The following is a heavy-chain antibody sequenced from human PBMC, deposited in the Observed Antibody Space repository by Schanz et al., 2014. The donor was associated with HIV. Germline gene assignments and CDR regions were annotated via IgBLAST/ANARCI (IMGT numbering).Heavy chain of an antibody. V-gene: IGHV1-8*02. D-gene: IGHD3-10*01. CDR1: GYTFTSYG. CDR2: MNPNSGNT. J-gene: IGHJ4*02. CDR3: ARGRYYGSEFDY. Sequence: QVQLVLSGAEVKRPGASVKVSCKASGYTFTSYGITWVRQAPGQGLEWMGWMNPNSGNTGYAQKFQGRVTMTRNTAISTAYMELSSLRSEDTAFYYCARGRYYGSEFDYWGQGTLVIVSS.